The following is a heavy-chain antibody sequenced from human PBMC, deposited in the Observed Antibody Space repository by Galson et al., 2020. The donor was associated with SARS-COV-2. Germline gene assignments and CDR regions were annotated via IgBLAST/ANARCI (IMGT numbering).Heavy chain of an antibody. CDR2: INHFANT. Sequence: SQASETLSLTCAVSGGTLTDYYGTWIRQPPGKGLEWIGEINHFANTNYNPSLKSRVTISLDTSRSHFSLKLTSVTAADTAVYYCGRHDYGSHSDWGQGTLVTVSS. D-gene: IGHD3-22*01. V-gene: IGHV4-34*08. CDR1: GGTLTDYY. J-gene: IGHJ4*02. CDR3: GRHDYGSHSD.